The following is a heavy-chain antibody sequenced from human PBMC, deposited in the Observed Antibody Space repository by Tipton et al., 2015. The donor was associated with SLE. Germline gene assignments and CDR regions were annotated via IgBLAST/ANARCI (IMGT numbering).Heavy chain of an antibody. Sequence: TLSLTCTVSGGSISSSSYYWGWIRQPPGKGLEWIGSIYYSGSTYYNPSLKSRVTISVDTSKNQFSLKLSSVTAADTAVYYCARDITSSGVSDHWGQGTLVTVSS. J-gene: IGHJ4*02. D-gene: IGHD6-19*01. CDR3: ARDITSSGVSDH. V-gene: IGHV4-39*07. CDR2: IYYSGST. CDR1: GGSISSSSYY.